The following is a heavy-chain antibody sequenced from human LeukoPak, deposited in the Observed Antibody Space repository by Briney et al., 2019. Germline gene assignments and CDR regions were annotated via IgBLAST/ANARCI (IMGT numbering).Heavy chain of an antibody. J-gene: IGHJ4*02. CDR3: ARASYSYDINGWVPFDY. CDR2: IYTSGST. V-gene: IGHV4-61*02. CDR1: GNSISGGDNY. Sequence: SQTLSLTCTVSGNSISGGDNYWSWIRQPAGKGLEWIGRIYTSGSTNYNPSLKSRVTISGDTSKNQFSLRLSSVTAADTAVYYCARASYSYDINGWVPFDYWGQGTLVTVSS. D-gene: IGHD3-22*01.